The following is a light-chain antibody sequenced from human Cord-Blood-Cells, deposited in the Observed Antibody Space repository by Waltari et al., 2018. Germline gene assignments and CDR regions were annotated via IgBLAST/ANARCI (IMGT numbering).Light chain of an antibody. CDR3: GADHGSGSNFVLV. V-gene: IGLV9-49*01. CDR2: VGTGGIVG. J-gene: IGLJ3*02. CDR1: SGYSNYQ. Sequence: QPVLTQPPSASASLGASVTLTCTLSSGYSNYQVDWYQQRPGTGPRFVMRVGTGGIVGSKGDGIPDRFSVLGSGLNRYLTIKNIQEEDESDYHCGADHGSGSNFVLVFGGGTKLTVL.